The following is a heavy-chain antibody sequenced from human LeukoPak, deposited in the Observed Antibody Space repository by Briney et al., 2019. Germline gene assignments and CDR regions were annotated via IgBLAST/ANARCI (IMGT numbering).Heavy chain of an antibody. D-gene: IGHD3-10*01. CDR1: GFTFSNFG. CDR2: ISSRSSTI. CDR3: ARDYLSGRSTLPAFDI. J-gene: IGHJ3*02. Sequence: GGSLRLSCAASGFTFSNFGVNWVRQAPGKGLEWVPYISSRSSTIYYADSVKGRCTISRDNAKNSLYLQMNSLRAEDTAVYYCARDYLSGRSTLPAFDIWGQGTMVTVSS. V-gene: IGHV3-48*04.